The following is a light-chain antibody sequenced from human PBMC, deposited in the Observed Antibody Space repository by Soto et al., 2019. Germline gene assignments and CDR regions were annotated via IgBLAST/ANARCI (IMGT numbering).Light chain of an antibody. J-gene: IGKJ2*01. V-gene: IGKV3-15*01. CDR3: QQGHNWPLT. CDR2: SVS. Sequence: EIGMTQSPATLSVSPGERATLSCRASQSISTELAWYQQKPCQPPRLLIYSVSTRATGVPARFSGSGSGSEFTLTISGLQSADFAVYYCQQGHNWPLTCGQGTRLEI. CDR1: QSISTE.